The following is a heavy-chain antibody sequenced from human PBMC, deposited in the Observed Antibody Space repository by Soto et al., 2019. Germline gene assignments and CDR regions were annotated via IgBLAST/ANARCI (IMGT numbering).Heavy chain of an antibody. CDR1: GFGFSSYA. V-gene: IGHV3-23*01. D-gene: IGHD6-19*01. Sequence: EVQLLESGGGMVQPGGSLRISCVASGFGFSSYAISWVRQSPGKGLEWVSTTPATDDDTSYALSVTGRFIVSRDNSKNTLSLLMRSLRAEDTAIYYCAKVEDNTGWAVVDSWRQGTLVTVS. J-gene: IGHJ4*02. CDR2: TPATDDDT. CDR3: AKVEDNTGWAVVDS.